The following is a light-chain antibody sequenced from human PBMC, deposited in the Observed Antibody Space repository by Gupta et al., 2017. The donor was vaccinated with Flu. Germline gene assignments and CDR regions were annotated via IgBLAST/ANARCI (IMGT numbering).Light chain of an antibody. V-gene: IGLV2-14*01. CDR3: SSYTSSSTAV. CDR1: SSDVGGYNY. J-gene: IGLJ2*01. Sequence: QSALTQPASVSGSPGQSITISCTGTSSDVGGYNYVSWYQQHPGKAPKLMIYEVSNRPSGVSNRFSGSTSGNTASLTISGLQAEDEADYYCSSYTSSSTAVFGGGTKLTVL. CDR2: EVS.